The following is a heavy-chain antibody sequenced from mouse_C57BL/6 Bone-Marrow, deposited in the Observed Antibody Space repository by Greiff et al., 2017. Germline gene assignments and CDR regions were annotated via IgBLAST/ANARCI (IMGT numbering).Heavy chain of an antibody. V-gene: IGHV1-5*01. CDR3: TRVVTTVVATKSLDY. CDR2: IYPGNSDT. D-gene: IGHD1-1*01. J-gene: IGHJ4*01. CDR1: GYTFTSYW. Sequence: VQLQQPGPVLARPGASVKMSCKTSGYTFTSYWMHWVKQRPGQGLEWIGAIYPGNSDTSYNQKFKGKAKLTAVPSASTAYMERSSLTNEESAVYYCTRVVTTVVATKSLDYWGQGTSVTVSS.